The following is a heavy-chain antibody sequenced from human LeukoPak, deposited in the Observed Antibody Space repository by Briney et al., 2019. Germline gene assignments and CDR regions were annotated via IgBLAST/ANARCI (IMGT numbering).Heavy chain of an antibody. Sequence: SETLSLTCTVSGGSISSGSYYWSWIRQPAGKGLEWIGRIYTSGSTNYNPSLKSRVTISVDTSKNQFSLKLSSVTAADTAVYYCARHPSYSSGWYEYWGQGTLVTVSS. D-gene: IGHD6-19*01. V-gene: IGHV4-61*02. CDR3: ARHPSYSSGWYEY. J-gene: IGHJ4*02. CDR2: IYTSGST. CDR1: GGSISSGSYY.